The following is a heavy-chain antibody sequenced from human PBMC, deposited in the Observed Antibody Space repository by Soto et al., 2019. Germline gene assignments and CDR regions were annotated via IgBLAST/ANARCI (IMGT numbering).Heavy chain of an antibody. D-gene: IGHD3-22*01. J-gene: IGHJ6*02. Sequence: QVQLVESGGGVVQPGRSLRLSCAASVFTFSSYGMHWVRQAPGKGLEWVAVIWYDGSNKYYADSVKGRFTISRDNSKNTLYLQMNSLRAEDTAVYYCARGPYDLYGMDVWGQGTTVTVSS. V-gene: IGHV3-33*01. CDR1: VFTFSSYG. CDR2: IWYDGSNK. CDR3: ARGPYDLYGMDV.